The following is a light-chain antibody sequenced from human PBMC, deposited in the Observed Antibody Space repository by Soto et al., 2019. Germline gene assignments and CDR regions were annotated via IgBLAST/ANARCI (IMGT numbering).Light chain of an antibody. Sequence: DIQMTQSPSSLSASVGDRVTITCQASQDINKYLNWYQQKPGKAPQLLIYDASHLETGVPSRFSGSGSGTDYNITISGLQPENFATYYCQQYDNLLTFDGVTKVEVK. CDR2: DAS. CDR3: QQYDNLLT. CDR1: QDINKY. J-gene: IGKJ4*01. V-gene: IGKV1-33*01.